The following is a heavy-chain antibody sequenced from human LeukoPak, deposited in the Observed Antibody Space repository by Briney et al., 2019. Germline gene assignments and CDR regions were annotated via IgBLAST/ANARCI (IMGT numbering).Heavy chain of an antibody. CDR1: GYSFFYYW. D-gene: IGHD6-6*01. CDR2: IYPADSHI. J-gene: IGHJ6*03. Sequence: GESRKISCTGSGYSFFYYWIGWVRQMPGKGLEWMAMIYPADSHIRYSPSFQGQVTISADTSIGTAYLQWSSLKASDTAIYYCARFLGSNSPSDYYHYMDVWGKGTTVTVSS. V-gene: IGHV5-51*01. CDR3: ARFLGSNSPSDYYHYMDV.